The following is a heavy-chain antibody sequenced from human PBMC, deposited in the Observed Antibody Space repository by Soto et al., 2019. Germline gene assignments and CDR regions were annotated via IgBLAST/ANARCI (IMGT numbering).Heavy chain of an antibody. D-gene: IGHD2-15*01. Sequence: PGGSLRLSCAVSGFTFSTYWMTWVRQTPEKGLEWVATIKQDGTEKYYVDSVKGRFTISRDNTKNSLFLQMNSLRAEDTAIYYCAKIPRNGGNDWGKGTLVTVSS. CDR2: IKQDGTEK. V-gene: IGHV3-7*01. CDR1: GFTFSTYW. J-gene: IGHJ4*02. CDR3: AKIPRNGGND.